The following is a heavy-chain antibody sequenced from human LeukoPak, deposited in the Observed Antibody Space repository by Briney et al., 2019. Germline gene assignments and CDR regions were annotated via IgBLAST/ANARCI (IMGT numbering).Heavy chain of an antibody. V-gene: IGHV1-69*13. J-gene: IGHJ6*02. Sequence: SVKVSCKASGGTLSSYAISWVRQAPGQGLEWMGGIIPIFGTTKYSQKFQGRVTITAAESTGTAFMDLNSLTSDDTAVYYCASRYCGSANCLWGDYYYYGMDGWGQGTTVTVSS. CDR2: IIPIFGTT. CDR1: GGTLSSYA. D-gene: IGHD2-2*01. CDR3: ASRYCGSANCLWGDYYYYGMDG.